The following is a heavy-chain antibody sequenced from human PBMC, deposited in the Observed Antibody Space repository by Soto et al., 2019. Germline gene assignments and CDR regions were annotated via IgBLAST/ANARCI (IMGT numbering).Heavy chain of an antibody. J-gene: IGHJ3*02. Sequence: ASVKVSCKASGFTFTSSAMQWVRQARGQRLEWIGWIVVGSGNTNYAQKFQERVTITRDMSTSTAYMELSSLRSEDTAVYYCAALSVGLRPSDAFDIWGQGTMVTVSS. CDR2: IVVGSGNT. V-gene: IGHV1-58*02. D-gene: IGHD4-17*01. CDR3: AALSVGLRPSDAFDI. CDR1: GFTFTSSA.